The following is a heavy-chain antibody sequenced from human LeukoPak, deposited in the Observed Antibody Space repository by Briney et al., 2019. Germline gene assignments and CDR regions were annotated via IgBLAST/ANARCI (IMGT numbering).Heavy chain of an antibody. D-gene: IGHD3-22*01. V-gene: IGHV3-23*01. CDR2: ISGSGGST. CDR1: GFTFSSYA. CDR3: AKSADSSGYYYGLWDY. J-gene: IGHJ4*02. Sequence: HAGGSLRLSCAASGFTFSSYAMSWVRQAPGKGLEWVSAISGSGGSTYYADSVKGRFTISRDNSKNTLYLQMNSLRAEDTAVYYCAKSADSSGYYYGLWDYWGQGTLVTVSS.